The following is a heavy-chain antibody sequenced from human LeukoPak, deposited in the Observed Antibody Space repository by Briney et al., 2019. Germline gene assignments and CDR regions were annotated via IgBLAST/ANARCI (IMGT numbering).Heavy chain of an antibody. J-gene: IGHJ5*02. V-gene: IGHV3-21*01. Sequence: GSLLLSCAASGFTFSSYSMNWVRQAPGKGLEWVSSFSSSSSYIYYADSVKGRFTISRDNAKNSLYLQMNSLRAEDTAVYYCARGTTYYYGSGKYNWFDLWGQGTLVIVSS. CDR3: ARGTTYYYGSGKYNWFDL. CDR1: GFTFSSYS. D-gene: IGHD3-10*01. CDR2: FSSSSSYI.